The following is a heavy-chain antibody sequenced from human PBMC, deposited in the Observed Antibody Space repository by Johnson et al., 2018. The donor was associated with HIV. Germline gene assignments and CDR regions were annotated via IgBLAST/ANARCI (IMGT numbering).Heavy chain of an antibody. V-gene: IGHV3-30-3*01. CDR2: ISYDGSTK. J-gene: IGHJ3*02. CDR3: ARVHIYCSGGSCYHLEHPFI. D-gene: IGHD2-15*01. Sequence: QVQLVESGGGVVQPGRSLRLSCAASGFTFSSYAMHWVRQAPGKGLEWVAVISYDGSTKYYAASVHGRFTITNNYVNKFLYLQMNTLRVEDPAVYYGARVHIYCSGGSCYHLEHPFIWGQGTMVIGSS. CDR1: GFTFSSYA.